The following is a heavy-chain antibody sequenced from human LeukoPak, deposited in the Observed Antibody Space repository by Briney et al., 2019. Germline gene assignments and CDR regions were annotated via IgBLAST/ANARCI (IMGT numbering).Heavy chain of an antibody. CDR1: GYTFTSYG. V-gene: IGHV1-18*01. CDR3: ARARTLHNWFDP. Sequence: ASVKVSCKASGYTFTSYGISWVRQAPGQGLEWMGWISTYNGNPNYAQNFRDRVTMTTDTPTTTAYMELSSLTPDDTAMYYCARARTLHNWFDPWGQGTLVTVSS. CDR2: ISTYNGNP. J-gene: IGHJ5*02. D-gene: IGHD1-14*01.